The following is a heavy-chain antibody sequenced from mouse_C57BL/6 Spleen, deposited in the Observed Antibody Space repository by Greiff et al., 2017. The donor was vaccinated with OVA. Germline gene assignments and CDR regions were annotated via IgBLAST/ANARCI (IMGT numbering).Heavy chain of an antibody. D-gene: IGHD1-1*01. CDR3: TREGPYYGSSLDWFAY. V-gene: IGHV5-9-1*02. CDR2: ISSGGDYI. Sequence: EVKVVESGEGLVKPGGSLKLSCAASGFTFSSYAMSWVRQTPEKRLEWVAYISSGGDYIYYADTVKGRFTISRDNARNTLYLQMSSLKSEDTAMYYCTREGPYYGSSLDWFAYWGQGTLVTVSA. CDR1: GFTFSSYA. J-gene: IGHJ3*01.